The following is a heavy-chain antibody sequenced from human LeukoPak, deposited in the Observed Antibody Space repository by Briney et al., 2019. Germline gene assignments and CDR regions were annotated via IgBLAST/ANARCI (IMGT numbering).Heavy chain of an antibody. J-gene: IGHJ4*02. Sequence: SETLSLTCTVSGGSISSYYWSWIRQPPGKGLEWIGYIYYSGSTNYNPSLKSRVTIPVDTSKNQFSLKLSSVTAADTAVYYCARSPGIAAAGFDYWGQGTLVTVSS. CDR3: ARSPGIAAAGFDY. CDR2: IYYSGST. CDR1: GGSISSYY. V-gene: IGHV4-59*01. D-gene: IGHD6-13*01.